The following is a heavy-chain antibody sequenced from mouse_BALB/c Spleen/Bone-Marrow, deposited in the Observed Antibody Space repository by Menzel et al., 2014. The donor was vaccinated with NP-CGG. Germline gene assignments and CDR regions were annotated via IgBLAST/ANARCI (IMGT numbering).Heavy chain of an antibody. CDR1: GYSFTGYY. CDR3: VLLRAWFAY. J-gene: IGHJ3*01. D-gene: IGHD1-1*01. Sequence: VQLQQPGPDLMKPGASVKISCKASGYSFTGYYMHWVKQSHGKSLEWIGRVNPNNGGTSYNQKFKGKAILTVDKSSSTAYMELRSLTSEDSAVYYCVLLRAWFAYWGQGTLVTVSA. CDR2: VNPNNGGT. V-gene: IGHV1-26*01.